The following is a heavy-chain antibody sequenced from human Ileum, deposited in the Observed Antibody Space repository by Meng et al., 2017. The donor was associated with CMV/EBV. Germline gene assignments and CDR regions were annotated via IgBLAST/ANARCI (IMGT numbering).Heavy chain of an antibody. J-gene: IGHJ4*02. CDR3: AKRTGSRSGLDY. CDR2: TRYDGTND. Sequence: CAASGFIFSNYCVHWVRQAPGKGLEWVASTRYDGTNDYYTDSVKGRFTISRDNSKSTLYLQMNSLRAEDTAVYYCAKRTGSRSGLDYWGQGTLVTVSS. CDR1: GFIFSNYC. V-gene: IGHV3-30*02. D-gene: IGHD3-3*01.